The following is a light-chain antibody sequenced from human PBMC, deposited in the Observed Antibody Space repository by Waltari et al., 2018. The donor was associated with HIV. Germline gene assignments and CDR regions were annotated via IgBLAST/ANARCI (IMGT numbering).Light chain of an antibody. Sequence: SYELTQPSSVSVSPGQTARITLSGDLLAKQYVRWFQQKTGQAPVLVMYKDSERPSGIPARFSGSSSGTTVSLTIGGAQVDDEADYYCYSAADNSGLFGGGTKLTVL. CDR1: LLAKQY. CDR3: YSAADNSGL. CDR2: KDS. V-gene: IGLV3-27*01. J-gene: IGLJ3*02.